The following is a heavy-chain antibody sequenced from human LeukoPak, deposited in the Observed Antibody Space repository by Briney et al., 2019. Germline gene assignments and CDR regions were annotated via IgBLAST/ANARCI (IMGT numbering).Heavy chain of an antibody. J-gene: IGHJ4*02. V-gene: IGHV1-69*04. Sequence: SVKVSCKASGGAFSSYAISWVRQAPGQGLEWMGRIIPILGIANYAQKFQGRVTITADKSTSTAYMELSSLRSEDTAVYYCARVRRYSSGPGENWGQGTLVTVSS. CDR1: GGAFSSYA. CDR2: IIPILGIA. D-gene: IGHD6-19*01. CDR3: ARVRRYSSGPGEN.